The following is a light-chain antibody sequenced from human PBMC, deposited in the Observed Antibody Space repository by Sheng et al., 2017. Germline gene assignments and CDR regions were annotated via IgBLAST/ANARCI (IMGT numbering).Light chain of an antibody. CDR2: NDN. V-gene: IGLV3-21*03. J-gene: IGLJ2*01. Sequence: SYVLSQSPSVSVAPGKTATITCEGENIGSKSVHWYQQKPGQAPLLVVFNDNDRPSGIPDRFSGSKSGDTATLTITRAEAGDEAVYCCQVWDAGTGHVVFGGGTRLTVL. CDR3: QVWDAGTGHVV. CDR1: NIGSKS.